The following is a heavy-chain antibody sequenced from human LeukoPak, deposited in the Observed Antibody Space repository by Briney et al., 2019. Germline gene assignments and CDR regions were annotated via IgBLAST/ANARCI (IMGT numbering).Heavy chain of an antibody. Sequence: GESLQISCKGSGNHFNSYWNGGVRPVPGKGLGGMGIIYPGDSDTRYSPSFQGQVTISADKSISTAYLQWSSLKASDTAMYYCARWKYSGWYVDYWGQGTLVTVSS. CDR2: IYPGDSDT. D-gene: IGHD6-19*01. CDR3: ARWKYSGWYVDY. V-gene: IGHV5-51*01. CDR1: GNHFNSYW. J-gene: IGHJ4*02.